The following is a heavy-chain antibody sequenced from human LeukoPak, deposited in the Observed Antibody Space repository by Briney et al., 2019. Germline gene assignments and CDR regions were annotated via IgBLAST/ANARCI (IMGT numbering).Heavy chain of an antibody. CDR1: GFTFSSYA. J-gene: IGHJ4*02. V-gene: IGHV3-53*05. Sequence: GGSLRLSCAASGFTFSSYAMSWVRQAPGKGLEYVSVLYHDGGAYSADSVKGRFTISRDNSKNTLYLQMNSLRAEDMALYYCAKGASIAVAGGFDYWGQGTLVTVSS. D-gene: IGHD6-19*01. CDR3: AKGASIAVAGGFDY. CDR2: LYHDGGA.